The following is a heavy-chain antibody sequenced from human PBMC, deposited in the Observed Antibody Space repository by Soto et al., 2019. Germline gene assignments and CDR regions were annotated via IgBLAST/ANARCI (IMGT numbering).Heavy chain of an antibody. CDR1: GGSFSGYY. Sequence: SETLSLTCAVYGGSFSGYYWIWIRQPPGKGLEWIGEINHSGSTNYNPSLKSRVTISVDTSKNQFSLKLSSVTAADTAVYYCARVAKPQFGVVTIALDYWGQGTLVTVSS. J-gene: IGHJ4*02. CDR2: INHSGST. CDR3: ARVAKPQFGVVTIALDY. V-gene: IGHV4-34*01. D-gene: IGHD3-3*01.